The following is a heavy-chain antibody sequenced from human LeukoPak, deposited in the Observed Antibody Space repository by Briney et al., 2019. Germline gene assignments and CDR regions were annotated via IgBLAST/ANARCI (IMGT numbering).Heavy chain of an antibody. V-gene: IGHV3-74*01. Sequence: GGSLRLSCAASGFTFSSYWMHWVRQAPGKGLVWVSRINSDGSSTSYADSVKGRFTISRDNAKNTLYLQMNGLRAEDTAVYYCAKGNQLLLAFDAFDIWGQGTMVTVSS. CDR2: INSDGSST. CDR3: AKGNQLLLAFDAFDI. J-gene: IGHJ3*02. D-gene: IGHD2-2*01. CDR1: GFTFSSYW.